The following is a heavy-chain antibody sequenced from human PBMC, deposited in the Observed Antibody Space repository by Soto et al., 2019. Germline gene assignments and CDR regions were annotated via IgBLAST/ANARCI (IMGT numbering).Heavy chain of an antibody. D-gene: IGHD3-10*01. CDR3: ARDYYGSVNYGMDV. J-gene: IGHJ6*02. Sequence: SETLSLTCTVSGGSISSGGYYWSWIRQHPGKGLEWIGYIYYSGSTYYNPSLKSRVTISVDTSKNQFSLKLSSVTAADTAVYYCARDYYGSVNYGMDVWGQGTTVTVSS. V-gene: IGHV4-31*03. CDR1: GGSISSGGYY. CDR2: IYYSGST.